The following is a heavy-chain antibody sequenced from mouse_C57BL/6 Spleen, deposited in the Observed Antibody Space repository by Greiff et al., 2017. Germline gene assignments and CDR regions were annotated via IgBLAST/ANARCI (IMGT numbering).Heavy chain of an antibody. CDR3: ARDGAITPEWYFDV. Sequence: VQLQQPGAELVRPGSSVKLSCKASGYTFTSYWMHWVKQRPIQGLEWIGNIDPSDSETHYNQKFKDKATLTVDKSSSTAYMQLSSLTSEDSAVYYCARDGAITPEWYFDVWGTETTVTVSS. D-gene: IGHD1-1*01. V-gene: IGHV1-52*01. J-gene: IGHJ1*03. CDR1: GYTFTSYW. CDR2: IDPSDSET.